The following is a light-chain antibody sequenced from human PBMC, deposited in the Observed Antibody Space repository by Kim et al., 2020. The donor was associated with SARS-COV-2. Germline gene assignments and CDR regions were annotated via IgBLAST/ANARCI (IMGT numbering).Light chain of an antibody. CDR1: SSDVGNYNY. CDR3: CSYAGSWV. CDR2: DVS. V-gene: IGLV2-11*01. J-gene: IGLJ3*02. Sequence: SAGQSVTISCTGTSSDVGNYNYVSWYQQQPGKAPKLMIYDVSKRPSGVPDRFSGSKSGNTASLTISGLQAEDEADYYCCSYAGSWVFGGGTKLTVL.